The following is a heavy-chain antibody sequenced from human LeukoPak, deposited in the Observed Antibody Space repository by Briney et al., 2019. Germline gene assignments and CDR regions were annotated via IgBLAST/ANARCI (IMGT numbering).Heavy chain of an antibody. J-gene: IGHJ1*01. CDR2: IKRDGSEK. Sequence: GGSLRLSCAASGFTFTDYWMSWVRQAPGKGLEWVANIKRDGSEKYYVDSVKGRFTISRDNAKNSLYLQMSSLRAEDTAVYYCATYSSLNRREFQYWGQGTLLTVSS. V-gene: IGHV3-7*01. D-gene: IGHD3-22*01. CDR1: GFTFTDYW. CDR3: ATYSSLNRREFQY.